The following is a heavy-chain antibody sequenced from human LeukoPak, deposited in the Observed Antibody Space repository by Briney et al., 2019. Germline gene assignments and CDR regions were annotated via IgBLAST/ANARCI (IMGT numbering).Heavy chain of an antibody. CDR1: GGTFSSYA. V-gene: IGHV1-2*06. Sequence: ASVKVSCKASGGTFSSYAISWVRQAPGQGLEWMGRINPNSGGTNYAQKFQGRVTMTRDTSISTAYMELSRLRSDDTAVYYCARVGYCTNGVCEQFDYWGQGTLVTVSS. CDR3: ARVGYCTNGVCEQFDY. D-gene: IGHD2-8*01. CDR2: INPNSGGT. J-gene: IGHJ4*02.